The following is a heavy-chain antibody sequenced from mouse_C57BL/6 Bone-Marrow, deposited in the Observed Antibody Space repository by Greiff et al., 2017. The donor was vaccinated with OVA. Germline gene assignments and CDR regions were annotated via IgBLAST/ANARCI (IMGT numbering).Heavy chain of an antibody. D-gene: IGHD1-1*01. CDR1: GYTFTSYW. CDR3: ARWGYGSSYIAMDY. J-gene: IGHJ4*01. V-gene: IGHV1-7*01. CDR2: INPSSGYT. Sequence: QVQLQQSGAELAKPGASVKLSCKASGYTFTSYWMHWVKQRPGQGLEWIGYINPSSGYTKYNQKFKDKAPLTADKSSSTAYMQLSSLTYEDSAVYYCARWGYGSSYIAMDYWGQGTSVTVSS.